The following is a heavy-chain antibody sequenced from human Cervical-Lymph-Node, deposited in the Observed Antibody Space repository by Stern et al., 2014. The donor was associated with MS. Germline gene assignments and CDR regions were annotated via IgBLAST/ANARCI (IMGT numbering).Heavy chain of an antibody. V-gene: IGHV4-61*02. CDR3: ATQGRALAPD. CDR1: GDSISSGNYY. Sequence: QVQLQESGPGLVKPSQTLSLTCTVSGDSISSGNYYWSWIRQPAGKGLEWIGRIYSSGTTYYNPSLRSRVPIQRDPPNNQFSLKLSCVTATDTAVYYCATQGRALAPDWGQGTLVTVSS. J-gene: IGHJ4*02. CDR2: IYSSGTT.